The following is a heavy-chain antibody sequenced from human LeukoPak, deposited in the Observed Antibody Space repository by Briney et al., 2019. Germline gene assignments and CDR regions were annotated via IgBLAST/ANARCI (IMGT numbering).Heavy chain of an antibody. Sequence: SSETLSLTCAVYGGSFSGYYWSWIRQPPGKGLEWIGEINHSGSTNYNPSLKSRVTISVDTSKNQFSLKLSSVTAADTAVYYCARGGAYYDFWSGYSVVDYWGQGTLVTVSS. CDR1: GGSFSGYY. V-gene: IGHV4-34*01. J-gene: IGHJ4*02. D-gene: IGHD3-3*01. CDR3: ARGGAYYDFWSGYSVVDY. CDR2: INHSGST.